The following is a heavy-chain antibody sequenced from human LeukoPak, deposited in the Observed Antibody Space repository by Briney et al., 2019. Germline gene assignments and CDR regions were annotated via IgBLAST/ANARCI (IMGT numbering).Heavy chain of an antibody. CDR2: ISSSSSYI. V-gene: IGHV3-21*01. D-gene: IGHD3-10*01. J-gene: IGHJ6*02. CDR3: ARDSYYYGSGSYYYYYGMDV. Sequence: PGGSLRLSCAASGFTFSSYSMNWVRQAPGKGLEWVSSISSSSSYIYYADSVKGRFTISRDNAKNSLYLQMNSLRAEDTAVYYCARDSYYYGSGSYYYYYGMDVWGQGTTVTVSS. CDR1: GFTFSSYS.